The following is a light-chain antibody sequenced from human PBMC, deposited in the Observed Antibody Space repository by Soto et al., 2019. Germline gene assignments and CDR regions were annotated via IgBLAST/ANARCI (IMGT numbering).Light chain of an antibody. CDR1: QGIKKY. V-gene: IGKV1-27*01. Sequence: DIQMTQSPSSLSASLGDRVTITCRASQGIKKYVAWYQQKPGKVPKLLIYAASSLQSGVPSRFSGSGSGTDFTLTISSLQPEDVATYYCQQYETFSGTFGPGTKVEI. J-gene: IGKJ1*01. CDR2: AAS. CDR3: QQYETFSGT.